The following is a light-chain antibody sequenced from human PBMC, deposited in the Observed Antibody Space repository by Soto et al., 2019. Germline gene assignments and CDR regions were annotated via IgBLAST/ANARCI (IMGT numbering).Light chain of an antibody. J-gene: IGKJ2*01. CDR2: DSS. Sequence: DIQLTQSPSTLSASLEDRDTTTCRATQTSSTWLAWYQQKPGKTSSLLIYDSSTLETGVPSRFSGRGAGTEFTLTIRRLQRDDFATYYCQQYNSYTLYTFGQRTKLEIK. V-gene: IGKV1-5*01. CDR1: QTSSTW. CDR3: QQYNSYTLYT.